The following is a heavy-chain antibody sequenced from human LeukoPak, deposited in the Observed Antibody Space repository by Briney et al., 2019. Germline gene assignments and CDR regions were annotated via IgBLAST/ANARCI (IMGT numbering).Heavy chain of an antibody. J-gene: IGHJ4*02. CDR3: AKGIYDSSGYYSDY. Sequence: GVFFLLSCAASGFTFSSYAMSWVRQAPGKGLEWVSAISSSGGSTYYAYTVKGRLPISRDNSKNTLYLQINSLRAEDTAVYYCAKGIYDSSGYYSDYWGQGTLVTVSS. D-gene: IGHD3-22*01. V-gene: IGHV3-23*01. CDR1: GFTFSSYA. CDR2: ISSSGGST.